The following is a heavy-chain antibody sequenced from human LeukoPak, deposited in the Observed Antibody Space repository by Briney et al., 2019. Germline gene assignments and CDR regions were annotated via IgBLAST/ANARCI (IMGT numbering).Heavy chain of an antibody. CDR1: GFTFGKYW. CDR2: IKLDGSEK. V-gene: IGHV3-7*03. CDR3: ARDQYDTWSRRGNFYS. D-gene: IGHD3-3*01. Sequence: PGGALRLSCVASGFTFGKYWMSWVRQAPGKGLERVANIKLDGSEKHYVDSVKGRFTISRDNTKNSLYLQMNSLRVEDTAVFYCARDQYDTWSRRGNFYSRGQGTLVIVSS. J-gene: IGHJ4*02.